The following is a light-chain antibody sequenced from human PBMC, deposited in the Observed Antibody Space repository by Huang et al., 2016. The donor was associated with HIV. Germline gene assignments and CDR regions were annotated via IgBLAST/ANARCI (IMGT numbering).Light chain of an antibody. Sequence: EIVLTQSPATLSSSPGERATLSCRASQSVGSYLAWFQQKPGQVPRLLIYDASNRATGVPARFSGSGSGTDFTLTVSSLEPEDFAVYYCQQRINWPAITFGQGTRLEIK. V-gene: IGKV3-11*01. CDR2: DAS. CDR3: QQRINWPAIT. CDR1: QSVGSY. J-gene: IGKJ5*01.